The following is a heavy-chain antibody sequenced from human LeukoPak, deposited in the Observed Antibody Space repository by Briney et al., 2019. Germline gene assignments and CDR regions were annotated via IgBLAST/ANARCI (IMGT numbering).Heavy chain of an antibody. Sequence: GRSLRLSCAAAGFTLSNYGMHWVRQAPGKGLEWVAVIWYDGSNKYYADSVKGRFTISRDNSKNTLYLQMNSLRAEDTAVYYCAREDGDGLDYWGQGTLVTVSS. J-gene: IGHJ4*02. D-gene: IGHD5-24*01. CDR2: IWYDGSNK. CDR1: GFTLSNYG. CDR3: AREDGDGLDY. V-gene: IGHV3-33*01.